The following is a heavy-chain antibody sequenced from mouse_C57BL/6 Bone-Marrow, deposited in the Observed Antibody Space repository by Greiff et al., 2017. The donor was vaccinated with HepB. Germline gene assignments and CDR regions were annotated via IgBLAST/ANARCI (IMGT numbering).Heavy chain of an antibody. CDR2: ISYDGSN. CDR3: ARDPRYYYGSSLDY. CDR1: GYSITSGYY. D-gene: IGHD1-1*01. V-gene: IGHV3-6*01. Sequence: EVKLVESGPGLVKPSQSLSLTCSVTGYSITSGYYWNWIRQFPGNKLEWMGYISYDGSNNYNPSLKNRISITRDTSKNQFFLKLNSVTTEDTATYYCARDPRYYYGSSLDYWGQGTTLTVSS. J-gene: IGHJ2*01.